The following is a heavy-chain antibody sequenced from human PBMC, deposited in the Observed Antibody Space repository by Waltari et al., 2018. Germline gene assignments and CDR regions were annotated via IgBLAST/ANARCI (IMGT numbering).Heavy chain of an antibody. V-gene: IGHV4-38-2*01. D-gene: IGHD4-17*01. CDR2: PYHGGST. CDR1: GYSISSGYF. Sequence: QVQLQESGPGLVKPSETLSLTCAVSGYSISSGYFWGWIRQPPGKGLEWIGSPYHGGSTYYNPSLKSRVTLSVDTSKNQFSLKLNSVTAADTAVYYCARGYGDKPDAFDIWGQGTMVTVSS. J-gene: IGHJ3*02. CDR3: ARGYGDKPDAFDI.